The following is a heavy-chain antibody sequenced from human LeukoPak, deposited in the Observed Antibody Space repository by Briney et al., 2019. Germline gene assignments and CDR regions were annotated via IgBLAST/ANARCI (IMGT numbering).Heavy chain of an antibody. J-gene: IGHJ5*02. CDR2: ISAYNGNT. CDR1: GYTFTGYY. Sequence: ASVKVSCKASGYTFTGYYMHWVRQAPGQGLEWMGWISAYNGNTNYAQKLQGRVTMTTDTSTSTAYMELRSLRSDDTAVYYCARGLGRAVARGVSWGQGTLVTVSS. CDR3: ARGLGRAVARGVS. D-gene: IGHD6-19*01. V-gene: IGHV1-18*04.